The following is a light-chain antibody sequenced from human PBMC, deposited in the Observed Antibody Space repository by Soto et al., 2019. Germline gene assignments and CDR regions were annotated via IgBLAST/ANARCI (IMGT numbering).Light chain of an antibody. V-gene: IGKV1-5*01. CDR1: QSIGTW. CDR3: QQSDTYPLP. Sequence: DIQMSQSPSTLSASVGDRVTITCRASQSIGTWLAWYQHRPGKAPSLLIYDASTLRSGVPSRFSGSGSGTEFTLTISSLQADDFATYYCQQSDTYPLPFGQGTRLAI. CDR2: DAS. J-gene: IGKJ5*01.